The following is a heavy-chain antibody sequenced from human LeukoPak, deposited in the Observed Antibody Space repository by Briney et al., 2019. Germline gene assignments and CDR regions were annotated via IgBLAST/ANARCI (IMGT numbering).Heavy chain of an antibody. Sequence: SVKVSCKASGGTFSSYAITWVRQAPRQGLEWMGRIIPIFGTTKYAQKFQGRVTITTDESTSTTYMDLSSLRSEDTAVYYCAREDCSGGSCYYGGPFDYWGQGTLVTVSS. V-gene: IGHV1-69*05. J-gene: IGHJ4*02. CDR3: AREDCSGGSCYYGGPFDY. D-gene: IGHD2-15*01. CDR1: GGTFSSYA. CDR2: IIPIFGTT.